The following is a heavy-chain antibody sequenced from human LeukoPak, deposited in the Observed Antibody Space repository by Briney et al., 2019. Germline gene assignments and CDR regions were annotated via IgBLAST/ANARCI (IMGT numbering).Heavy chain of an antibody. CDR2: IRYDGSNK. CDR3: AKDKRNAFDI. V-gene: IGHV3-30*02. CDR1: GFIYSRHG. J-gene: IGHJ3*02. Sequence: GGSLRLFCAASGFIYSRHGMLWIRQAPGKGLEWVAFIRYDGSNKYYADSVKGRFTISRDNSKNTLYLQMNSLRAEDTAVYYCAKDKRNAFDIWGQGTMVTVSS.